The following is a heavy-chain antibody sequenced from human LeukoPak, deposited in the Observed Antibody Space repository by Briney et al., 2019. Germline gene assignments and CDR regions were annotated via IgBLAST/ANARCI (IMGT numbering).Heavy chain of an antibody. CDR1: GGSIGSYY. V-gene: IGHV4-59*01. J-gene: IGHJ4*02. D-gene: IGHD3-22*01. Sequence: SETLSLNCTVSGGSIGSYYWNWIRQPPGKGLEWIGYVSYSGSTNYNPSLKSRVIMSVDKSKNQFSLKLSSVTAADTAVYFCARATSGYYFDFWDQGTLVTVSS. CDR2: VSYSGST. CDR3: ARATSGYYFDF.